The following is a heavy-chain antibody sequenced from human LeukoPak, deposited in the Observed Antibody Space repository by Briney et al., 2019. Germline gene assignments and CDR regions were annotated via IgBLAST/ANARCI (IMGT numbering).Heavy chain of an antibody. CDR2: INPNSGGT. D-gene: IGHD1-26*01. V-gene: IGHV1-2*02. CDR1: GYTFTGYY. Sequence: ASVKVSCKASGYTFTGYYMHWVRQAPGQGLEWMGWINPNSGGTNYAQKFQGRVTMTRDTSISTAYMELSRLRSDDTAVYYCARDAVGATKEGFDYYYYMDVWGKGTTVTVSS. CDR3: ARDAVGATKEGFDYYYYMDV. J-gene: IGHJ6*03.